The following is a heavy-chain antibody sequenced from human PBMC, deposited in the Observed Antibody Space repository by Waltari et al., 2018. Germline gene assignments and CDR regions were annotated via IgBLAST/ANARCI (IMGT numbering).Heavy chain of an antibody. V-gene: IGHV3-30*18. Sequence: QVQLVESGGGVVQPGRSLRLSCAASGFTFSSYGMHWVRQAPGKGRGWVAVISYDGSNKYYADSVKGRFTISRDNSKNTLYLQMNSLRAEDTAVYYCAKEASPDGSFDYWGQGTLVTVSS. CDR3: AKEASPDGSFDY. J-gene: IGHJ4*02. CDR2: ISYDGSNK. CDR1: GFTFSSYG. D-gene: IGHD1-26*01.